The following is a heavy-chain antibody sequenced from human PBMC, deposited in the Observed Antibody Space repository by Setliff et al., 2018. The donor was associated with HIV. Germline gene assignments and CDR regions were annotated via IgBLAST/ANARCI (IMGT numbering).Heavy chain of an antibody. CDR2: ISPYNGDT. V-gene: IGHV1-18*01. CDR3: AIDVIGGWLRPMPDY. D-gene: IGHD5-12*01. CDR1: GGTFSTYG. Sequence: ASVKVSCKASGGTFSTYGISWVRQAAGQGLEWMGWISPYNGDTRYAQSLQGRVTLTTDTSTNTAYMELSGLRSEDTAVYYCAIDVIGGWLRPMPDYWGPGTLVTV. J-gene: IGHJ4*02.